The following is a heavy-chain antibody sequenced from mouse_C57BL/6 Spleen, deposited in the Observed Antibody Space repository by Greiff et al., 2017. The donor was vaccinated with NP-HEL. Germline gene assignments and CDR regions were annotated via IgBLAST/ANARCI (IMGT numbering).Heavy chain of an antibody. CDR2: IDPENGDT. J-gene: IGHJ2*01. D-gene: IGHD1-1*01. CDR1: GYTFTSYW. V-gene: IGHV14-4*01. Sequence: VQLQQPGAELVRPGSSVKLSCKASGYTFTSYWMHWVKQRPEQGLEWIGWIDPENGDTEYASKFQGKATITADTSSNTAYLQLSSLTSEDTAVYYCTTSTDYGSSYEDYWGQGTTLTVSS. CDR3: TTSTDYGSSYEDY.